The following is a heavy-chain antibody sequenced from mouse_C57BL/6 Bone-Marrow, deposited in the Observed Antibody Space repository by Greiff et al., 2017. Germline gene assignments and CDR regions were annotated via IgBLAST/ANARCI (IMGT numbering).Heavy chain of an antibody. CDR3: TRKYYGSSYWYYFDY. D-gene: IGHD1-1*01. V-gene: IGHV1-15*01. CDR1: GYTFTDYE. J-gene: IGHJ2*01. CDR2: IDPETGGT. Sequence: QVQLQQSGAELVRPGASVTLSCKASGYTFTDYEMHWVKQTPVHGLEWIGAIDPETGGTAYNQKFKGKAILTADKSSSTAYMELSSLTSEDSAVYYGTRKYYGSSYWYYFDYWGQGTTLTVSS.